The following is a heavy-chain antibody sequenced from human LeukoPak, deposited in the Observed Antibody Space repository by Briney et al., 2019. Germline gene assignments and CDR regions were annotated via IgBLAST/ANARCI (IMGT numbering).Heavy chain of an antibody. CDR1: GFTVSSNY. CDR2: IYSGGST. Sequence: PGGSLRLSCAASGFTVSSNYMSWVRQAPGKGLEWVSVIYSGGSTYYADSVKGRFTISRDNSKNTLYLQMNSLRAEDTAVYYCARQSPTYYYDSSGYYYGNWFDPWGQGTLVTVSS. CDR3: ARQSPTYYYDSSGYYYGNWFDP. D-gene: IGHD3-22*01. V-gene: IGHV3-53*01. J-gene: IGHJ5*02.